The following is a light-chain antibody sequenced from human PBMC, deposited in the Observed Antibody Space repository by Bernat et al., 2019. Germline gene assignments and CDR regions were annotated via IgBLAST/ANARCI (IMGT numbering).Light chain of an antibody. Sequence: QSALTQPASVSESPGQSITISCTGTSSDVGGYNHVSWYQQHPGKVPKLVIYDVSYRPSGVSTRFSGSKSGNTASLTISGLQAEDEADYYCSSYTTSTTIVFGGGTKLIVL. CDR2: DVS. J-gene: IGLJ2*01. CDR3: SSYTTSTTIV. CDR1: SSDVGGYNH. V-gene: IGLV2-14*01.